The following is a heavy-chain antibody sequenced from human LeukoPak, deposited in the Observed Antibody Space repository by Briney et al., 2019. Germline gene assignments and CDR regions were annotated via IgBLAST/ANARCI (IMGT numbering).Heavy chain of an antibody. CDR2: ISGSGGST. J-gene: IGHJ6*02. D-gene: IGHD6-13*01. CDR3: AKGAADQYYYYGMDV. V-gene: IGHV3-23*01. Sequence: GGSLTLSCAASGFTFSSYAMSWVRQAPGKGLEWVSAISGSGGSTYYADSVKGRFTISRDNSKNTLYLQMNSLRVEDTAVYYCAKGAADQYYYYGMDVWGQGTTVTVSS. CDR1: GFTFSSYA.